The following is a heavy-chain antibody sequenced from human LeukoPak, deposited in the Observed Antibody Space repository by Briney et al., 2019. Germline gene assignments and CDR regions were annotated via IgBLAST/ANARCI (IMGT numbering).Heavy chain of an antibody. Sequence: ASVKVSCKASGYTFTSYAMNWVRQAPGQGLEWMGWINTNTGNPTYAPGFTGRFLFSLDTSVSTAYLQIGSLKAEDTAVYYCAIHLSDSSGYFSYWGQGALVTVSS. CDR1: GYTFTSYA. CDR2: INTNTGNP. J-gene: IGHJ4*02. V-gene: IGHV7-4-1*01. CDR3: AIHLSDSSGYFSY. D-gene: IGHD3-22*01.